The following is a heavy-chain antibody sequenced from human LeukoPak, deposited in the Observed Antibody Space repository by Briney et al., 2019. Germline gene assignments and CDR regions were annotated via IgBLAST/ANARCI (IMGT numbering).Heavy chain of an antibody. Sequence: GSLRLSCAASGFTFSSYAMHWVRQAPGKGLEWVAVISYDGSNKYYADSVKGRFTISRDNSKNTLYLQMNSLRAEDTAVYYCAREDVAAAGTAYYYGMDVWGQGTTVTVSS. CDR1: GFTFSSYA. J-gene: IGHJ6*02. CDR3: AREDVAAAGTAYYYGMDV. D-gene: IGHD6-13*01. V-gene: IGHV3-30*04. CDR2: ISYDGSNK.